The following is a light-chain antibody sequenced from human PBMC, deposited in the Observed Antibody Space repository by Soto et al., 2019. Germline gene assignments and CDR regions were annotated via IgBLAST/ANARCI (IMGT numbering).Light chain of an antibody. J-gene: IGKJ1*01. V-gene: IGKV3-20*01. CDR1: QSVGGTF. CDR2: GAS. Sequence: EIVLTQSPGTLSLSPGEGATLSCRASQSVGGTFLAWYQQKGGQAPRLLIHGASNRATGIPDRFSGSGSGTDFTLTISRLEPEDFAVYYCHQYGSSPATFGQGTKVDI. CDR3: HQYGSSPAT.